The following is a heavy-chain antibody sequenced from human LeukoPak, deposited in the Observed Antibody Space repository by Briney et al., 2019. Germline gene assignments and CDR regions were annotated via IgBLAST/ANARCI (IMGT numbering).Heavy chain of an antibody. Sequence: GGSRRLSCAASGTDFSNYWMTWIRQAPGKGLEDVANINQDGSENDYVDSVKGRFSISRDNTKNSLYLQMNSLSAEDTAVYYCARGQRNWNDIIYFDYWGQGTLVTVSS. CDR1: GTDFSNYW. V-gene: IGHV3-7*01. D-gene: IGHD1-1*01. CDR2: INQDGSEN. J-gene: IGHJ4*02. CDR3: ARGQRNWNDIIYFDY.